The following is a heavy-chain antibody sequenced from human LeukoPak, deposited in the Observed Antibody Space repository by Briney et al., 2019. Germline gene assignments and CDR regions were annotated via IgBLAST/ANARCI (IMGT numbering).Heavy chain of an antibody. CDR1: GGTFSSYA. D-gene: IGHD2-21*02. V-gene: IGHV1-69*13. CDR3: ARDVGAYCGGDCYRYFQH. Sequence: GASVKVSCKASGGTFSSYAISWVRQAPGQGLEWMGGIIPIFGTANYAQKFQGRVTITADESTSTAYMELSSLRSEDTAVYYCARDVGAYCGGDCYRYFQHWGQGTLVTVSS. J-gene: IGHJ1*01. CDR2: IIPIFGTA.